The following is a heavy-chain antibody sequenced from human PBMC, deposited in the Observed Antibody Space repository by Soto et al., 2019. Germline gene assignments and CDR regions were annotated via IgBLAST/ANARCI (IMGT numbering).Heavy chain of an antibody. CDR2: IYPGDSDT. V-gene: IGHV5-51*01. CDR1: GYSFTNYW. CDR3: AIGSDSYWLES. J-gene: IGHJ3*01. Sequence: PGEALKVSCVGSGYSFTNYWIGWVRQMPGKGLEGMGVIYPGDSDTRYNPSFEGQAIISSDKSLSTVYLQWSSLKASDTAMYDCAIGSDSYWLESWAQGTMVT. D-gene: IGHD2-8*02.